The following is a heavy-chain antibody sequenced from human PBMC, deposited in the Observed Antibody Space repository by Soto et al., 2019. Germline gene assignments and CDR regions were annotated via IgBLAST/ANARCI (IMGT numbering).Heavy chain of an antibody. D-gene: IGHD3-10*01. CDR1: GYTFTCYY. J-gene: IGHJ4*02. CDR3: ARGGNYYGSAPSY. Sequence: XSVNVSCKASGYTFTCYYMHWVRQAPGQGLEWMGWINPNSGGTNYAQKFQGRVTMTRDTSISTAYMELSRLRSDDTAVYYCARGGNYYGSAPSYWGQGPLVTVSS. V-gene: IGHV1-2*02. CDR2: INPNSGGT.